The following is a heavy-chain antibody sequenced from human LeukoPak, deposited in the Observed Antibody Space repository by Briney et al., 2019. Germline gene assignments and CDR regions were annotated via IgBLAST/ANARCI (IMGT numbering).Heavy chain of an antibody. CDR2: ISAYNGNT. J-gene: IGHJ6*02. CDR1: GYTFTSYG. CDR3: ARDFFVVVPAAGFYYYYYGMDV. Sequence: SVKVSCKASGYTFTSYGISWVRQARGQGLEWMGWISAYNGNTNYAQKLQGRVTMTTDTSTSTAYMELRSLRSDDTAVYYCARDFFVVVPAAGFYYYYYGMDVWGQGTTVTVSS. V-gene: IGHV1-18*01. D-gene: IGHD2-2*01.